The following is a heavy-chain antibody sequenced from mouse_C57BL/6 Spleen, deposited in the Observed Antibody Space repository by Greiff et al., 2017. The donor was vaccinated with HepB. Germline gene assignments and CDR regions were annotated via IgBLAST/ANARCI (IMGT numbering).Heavy chain of an antibody. CDR1: GYTFTSYW. CDR2: IHPNSGST. D-gene: IGHD1-1*01. Sequence: QVQLQQPGAELVKPGASVKLSCKASGYTFTSYWMHWVKQRPGQGLEWIGMIHPNSGSTNYNEKFKSKATLTVDKSSSTAYMQLSSLSSEDSAVYYCARSPFITTVGGGFAYWGQGTLVTVSA. CDR3: ARSPFITTVGGGFAY. J-gene: IGHJ3*01. V-gene: IGHV1-64*01.